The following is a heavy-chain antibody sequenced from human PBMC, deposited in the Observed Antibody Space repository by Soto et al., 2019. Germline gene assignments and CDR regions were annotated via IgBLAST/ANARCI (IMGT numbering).Heavy chain of an antibody. CDR3: AREKMSSSGYFDY. J-gene: IGHJ4*02. CDR2: IIPIFGTA. CDR1: GGTFSSYA. V-gene: IGHV1-69*06. Sequence: SVKVSCKASGGTFSSYAISWVRQAPGQGLEWMGGIIPIFGTANYAQKFQGRVTITADKSTSTAYMELSSLRSEDTAVYYCAREKMSSSGYFDYWGQGTLVTVSS. D-gene: IGHD6-6*01.